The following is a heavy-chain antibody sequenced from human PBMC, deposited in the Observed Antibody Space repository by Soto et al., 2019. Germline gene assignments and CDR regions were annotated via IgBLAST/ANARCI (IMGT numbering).Heavy chain of an antibody. J-gene: IGHJ4*02. CDR1: GGSISSYY. V-gene: IGHV4-59*08. CDR2: IYYSGNT. D-gene: IGHD3-16*02. Sequence: PSETLSLTCTVSGGSISSYYWSWIRQPPGKGLEWIGYIYYSGNTNYNPSLKSRVTISVDTSKNQFSLKLSSVTAADTAVYYCARRAGFGEYYDYIWGSYRIDYFDYWGQGTLVTVSS. CDR3: ARRAGFGEYYDYIWGSYRIDYFDY.